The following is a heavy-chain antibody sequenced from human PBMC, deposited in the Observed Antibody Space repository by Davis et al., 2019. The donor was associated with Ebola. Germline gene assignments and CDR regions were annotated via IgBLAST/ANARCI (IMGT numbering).Heavy chain of an antibody. V-gene: IGHV3-30*04. D-gene: IGHD6-19*01. Sequence: PGGSLRLSCAASGFTFSGSAMHWVRQAPGKGLEWVAVISYDGSNKYYADSVKGRFTISRDNSKNTLYLQMNSLRAEDTAVYYCAREEPGIAVAGSLGFDYWGQGTLVTVSS. J-gene: IGHJ4*02. CDR2: ISYDGSNK. CDR1: GFTFSGSA. CDR3: AREEPGIAVAGSLGFDY.